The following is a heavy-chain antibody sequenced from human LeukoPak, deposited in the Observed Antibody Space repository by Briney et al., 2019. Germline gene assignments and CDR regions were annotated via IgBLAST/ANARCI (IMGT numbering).Heavy chain of an antibody. V-gene: IGHV3-74*01. J-gene: IGHJ4*02. CDR2: TDRDGSRI. Sequence: GGSLRLSCAVSGFTFSSYWMHWVRQAPGKGLVWVSRTDRDGSRINYADSVKGRFTISRDNAKNSLYLQMNSLRAEDTAIYYCTRVGYIDEGIDYWGQGTLVTVSS. CDR3: TRVGYIDEGIDY. D-gene: IGHD5-24*01. CDR1: GFTFSSYW.